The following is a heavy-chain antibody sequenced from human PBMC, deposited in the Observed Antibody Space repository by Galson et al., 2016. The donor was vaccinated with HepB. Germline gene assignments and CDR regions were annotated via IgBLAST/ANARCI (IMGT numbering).Heavy chain of an antibody. CDR1: GASITSGHW. CDR3: ARDGYDGGWDYLDY. J-gene: IGHJ4*02. V-gene: IGHV4-4*02. D-gene: IGHD2-2*03. Sequence: SETLSLTCAVSGASITSGHWWTWVRQSPRKGLEWLAEISHSGTTNYNPSLKSRVTISLDKSENQISLNLKSVTAADTAVYSCARDGYDGGWDYLDYWGQGALVTVSS. CDR2: ISHSGTT.